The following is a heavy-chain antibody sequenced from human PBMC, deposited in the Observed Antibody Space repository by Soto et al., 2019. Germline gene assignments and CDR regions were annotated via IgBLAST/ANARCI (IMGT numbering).Heavy chain of an antibody. D-gene: IGHD3-9*01. V-gene: IGHV1-69*13. Sequence: SVKVSCKASGGTFSSYAISWVRQAPGQGLEWMGGIIPIFGTANYAQKFQGRVTITADESTSTAYMELSSLRSEDTAVYYCAREGRELRYFDSAPPTPGAFDIWGQGTLVTV. CDR1: GGTFSSYA. J-gene: IGHJ3*02. CDR3: AREGRELRYFDSAPPTPGAFDI. CDR2: IIPIFGTA.